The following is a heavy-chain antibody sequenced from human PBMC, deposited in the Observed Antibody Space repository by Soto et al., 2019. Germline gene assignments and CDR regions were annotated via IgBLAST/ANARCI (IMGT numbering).Heavy chain of an antibody. V-gene: IGHV4-4*02. CDR1: GGSFTSNNW. J-gene: IGHJ4*02. Sequence: SETMSLTCAVPGGSFTSNNWWTWVRQPPGQGLEWIGEIYGTGSTNYNPSLKSRVTISLDKSENQFSLKVTSLTAAGTAVYYCASRDPGTSVDYWGQGTLVTVSS. D-gene: IGHD1-7*01. CDR3: ASRDPGTSVDY. CDR2: IYGTGST.